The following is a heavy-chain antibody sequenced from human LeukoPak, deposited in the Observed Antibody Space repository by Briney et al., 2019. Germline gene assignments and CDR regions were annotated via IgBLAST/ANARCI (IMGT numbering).Heavy chain of an antibody. J-gene: IGHJ1*01. CDR3: ARAPYYYDSSAGRYFQH. Sequence: SETLSLTCAVYGGSFSGYYWSWIRQPPGKGLEWIGEINHSGSTNYNPSLKSRVTISVDTSKNQFSLKLSSVTAADTAVYYCARAPYYYDSSAGRYFQHWGQGTLVTVSS. D-gene: IGHD3-22*01. CDR2: INHSGST. CDR1: GGSFSGYY. V-gene: IGHV4-34*01.